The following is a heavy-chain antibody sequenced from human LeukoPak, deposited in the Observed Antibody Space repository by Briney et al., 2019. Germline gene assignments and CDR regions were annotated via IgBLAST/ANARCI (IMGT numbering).Heavy chain of an antibody. Sequence: HPGRSLRLSCAASGFTLSNFGMHWVRQAPGKGLEWVAVISYDGNNKYYTDSVKGRFTISRDNAKNTLYLQMDSLRAEDTAVYYCAKQMAVDYFDYWGQGTLVTVSS. D-gene: IGHD5-24*01. V-gene: IGHV3-30*18. CDR3: AKQMAVDYFDY. CDR2: ISYDGNNK. J-gene: IGHJ4*02. CDR1: GFTLSNFG.